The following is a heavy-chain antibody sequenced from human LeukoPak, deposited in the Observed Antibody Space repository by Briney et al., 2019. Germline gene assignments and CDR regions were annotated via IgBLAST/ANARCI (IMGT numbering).Heavy chain of an antibody. J-gene: IGHJ3*02. V-gene: IGHV1-69*05. Sequence: SVKVSCKASGGTFSSYAISWVRQAPGQGLEWMGGIIPIFGTANYAQKFQGRVTITTDESTSTAYMELSSLRSEDTAVYYCARDLTSSWGWGGAFDIWGQGTMVTVSS. CDR3: ARDLTSSWGWGGAFDI. CDR2: IIPIFGTA. D-gene: IGHD7-27*01. CDR1: GGTFSSYA.